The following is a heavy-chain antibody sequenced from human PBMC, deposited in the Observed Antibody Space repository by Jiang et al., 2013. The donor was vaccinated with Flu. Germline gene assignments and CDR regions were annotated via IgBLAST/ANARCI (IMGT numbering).Heavy chain of an antibody. D-gene: IGHD1-1*01. CDR1: GYTFTSYY. J-gene: IGHJ6*02. CDR3: AREKVGPVERPLRYYYGMDV. CDR2: INPSGGST. Sequence: GAEVKKPGASVKVSCKASGYTFTSYYMHWVRQAPGQGLEWMGIINPSGGSTSYAQKFQGRVTMTRDTSTSTVYMELSSLRSEDTAVYYCAREKVGPVERPLRYYYGMDVWGQGTTVTVSS. V-gene: IGHV1-46*01.